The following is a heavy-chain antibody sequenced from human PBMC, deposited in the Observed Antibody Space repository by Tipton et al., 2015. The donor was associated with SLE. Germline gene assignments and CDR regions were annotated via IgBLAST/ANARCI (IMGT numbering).Heavy chain of an antibody. Sequence: TLSLTCAVSGASITSSDWWSWVRQPPGKGLEYIGEIHHRGSTNYKSSLKSPVTLSIDTSKNQFSLKLSSVTAADTAVYYCAQAHLWGSYRYASDIWGQGTMVTVSS. CDR3: AQAHLWGSYRYASDI. D-gene: IGHD3-16*02. J-gene: IGHJ3*02. CDR2: IHHRGST. V-gene: IGHV4-4*02. CDR1: GASITSSDW.